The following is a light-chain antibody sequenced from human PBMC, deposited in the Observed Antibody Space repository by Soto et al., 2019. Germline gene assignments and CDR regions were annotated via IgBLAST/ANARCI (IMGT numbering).Light chain of an antibody. CDR2: EVS. V-gene: IGLV2-14*01. CDR3: SSFTSSSTWV. CDR1: SSDIGDYNY. Sequence: QSALTQPASVSGSPGQSITISCTGTSSDIGDYNYVSWYQQHPGKAPKLVIYEVSNRPSGVSNRFSGSKSGNTASLTISGLQADDEADYYCSSFTSSSTWVFGGGTQLTVL. J-gene: IGLJ3*02.